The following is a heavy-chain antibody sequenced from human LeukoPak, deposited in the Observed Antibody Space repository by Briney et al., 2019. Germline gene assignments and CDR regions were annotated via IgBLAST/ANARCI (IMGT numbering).Heavy chain of an antibody. CDR2: IYYSGST. Sequence: SETLSLTCTVSGGSISSSSYYWGWIRQPLGKGLEWIGSIYYSGSTYYNPSLKSRVTISVDTSKNQFSLKMSSVTAADTAVYYCARSTLYGDYADFDSWGQGTLVTVSS. V-gene: IGHV4-39*07. CDR1: GGSISSSSYY. CDR3: ARSTLYGDYADFDS. D-gene: IGHD4-17*01. J-gene: IGHJ4*02.